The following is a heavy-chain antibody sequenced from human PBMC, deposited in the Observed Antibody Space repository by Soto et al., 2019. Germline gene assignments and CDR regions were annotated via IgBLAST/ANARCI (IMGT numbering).Heavy chain of an antibody. V-gene: IGHV3-30*18. Sequence: QVQLVESGGGVVQPGRSLRLSCAASGFTFSSYGMHWVRQAPGKGLEWVAVMSYDGSNKYYADSVKGRFTISRDNSKNTLYLQMNSLRAEDTAVYYCAKEAPTGYCSGGSCYVPYFDYWGQGTLVTVSS. CDR3: AKEAPTGYCSGGSCYVPYFDY. J-gene: IGHJ4*02. D-gene: IGHD2-15*01. CDR2: MSYDGSNK. CDR1: GFTFSSYG.